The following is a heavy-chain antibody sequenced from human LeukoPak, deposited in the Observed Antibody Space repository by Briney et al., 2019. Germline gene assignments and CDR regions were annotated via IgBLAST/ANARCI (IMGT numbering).Heavy chain of an antibody. CDR1: GFTFSSYV. CDR3: ARDPDFWSGYYNFDY. J-gene: IGHJ4*02. V-gene: IGHV4-39*07. Sequence: GSLRLSCAASGFTFSSYVMHWIRQPPGKGLEWIGSISYSGTTYYNPSLKSRVTISVDTSKNQFSLKLNSVTAADTAVYYCARDPDFWSGYYNFDYWGQGTLVTVSS. D-gene: IGHD3-3*01. CDR2: ISYSGTT.